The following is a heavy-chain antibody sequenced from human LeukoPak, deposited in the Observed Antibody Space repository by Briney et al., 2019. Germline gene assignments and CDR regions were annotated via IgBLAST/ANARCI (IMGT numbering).Heavy chain of an antibody. CDR2: MYSSGTI. Sequence: SETLSLTCTVSGGSVSGSYYWNWIRQPPGKGLEWIGYMYSSGTINYNPSLKSRVTVSIDMSKNQFSLKLSSVTAADTAVYYCARHRRSGWYGTFDYWGQGTLVTVSS. J-gene: IGHJ4*02. CDR3: ARHRRSGWYGTFDY. V-gene: IGHV4-61*01. D-gene: IGHD6-13*01. CDR1: GGSVSGSYY.